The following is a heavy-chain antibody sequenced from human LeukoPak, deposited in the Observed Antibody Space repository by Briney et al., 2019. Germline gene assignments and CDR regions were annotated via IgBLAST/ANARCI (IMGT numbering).Heavy chain of an antibody. CDR1: NYTFGNYP. Sequence: ASVKVSCKASNYTFGNYPISWVRQAPGQRLEWLGWISAYSGNTNYAQKVQGRVTMTTDRSTSTAYMELASLRPDDTAIYYCTRGSSSQYFQHWGQGTLVTVSS. D-gene: IGHD6-6*01. J-gene: IGHJ1*01. CDR3: TRGSSSQYFQH. CDR2: ISAYSGNT. V-gene: IGHV1-18*01.